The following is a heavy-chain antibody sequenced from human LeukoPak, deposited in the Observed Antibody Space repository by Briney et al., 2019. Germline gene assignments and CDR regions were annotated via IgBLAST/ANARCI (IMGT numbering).Heavy chain of an antibody. J-gene: IGHJ4*02. V-gene: IGHV1-69*13. D-gene: IGHD2-15*01. Sequence: ASVKVSCKAYGGTFSSYAISWVRQAPGQGLEWMGGIIPIFGTANYAQKFQGRVTITADESTSTAYMELSSLRSEDTAVYYCARAEVSYCSGGSCYSTYYFDYWGQGTLVTVSS. CDR1: GGTFSSYA. CDR3: ARAEVSYCSGGSCYSTYYFDY. CDR2: IIPIFGTA.